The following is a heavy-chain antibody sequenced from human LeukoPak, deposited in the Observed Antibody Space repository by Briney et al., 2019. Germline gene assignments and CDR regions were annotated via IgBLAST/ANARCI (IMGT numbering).Heavy chain of an antibody. CDR3: ARDKVRYFDWFHLGYYMDV. V-gene: IGHV4-39*07. D-gene: IGHD3-9*01. J-gene: IGHJ6*03. CDR1: GGSISSSSYY. Sequence: SETLSLTCTVSGGSISSSSYYWGWIRQPPGKGLEWIGSIYYSGSTYYNPSLKSRVTISVDTSKNQFSLKLSSVTAADTAVYYCARDKVRYFDWFHLGYYMDVWGKGTTVTVSS. CDR2: IYYSGST.